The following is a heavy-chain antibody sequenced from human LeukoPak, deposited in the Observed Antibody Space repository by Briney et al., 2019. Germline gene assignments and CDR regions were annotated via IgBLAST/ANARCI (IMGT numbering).Heavy chain of an antibody. CDR2: IIPIFGTP. D-gene: IGHD2-21*02. CDR3: ARGWLAETTVVTPYNY. Sequence: SVKVSCKASGGTFSIYAINWVRQAPGQGLEWMGGIIPIFGTPNYAQKFQGRVTITAVESMSTAYMELSSLRSEDTAVYYCARGWLAETTVVTPYNYWGQGTLVTVSS. CDR1: GGTFSIYA. V-gene: IGHV1-69*13. J-gene: IGHJ4*02.